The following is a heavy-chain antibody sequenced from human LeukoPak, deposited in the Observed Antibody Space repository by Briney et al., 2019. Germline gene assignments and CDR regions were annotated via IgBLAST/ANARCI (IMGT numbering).Heavy chain of an antibody. V-gene: IGHV4-61*02. CDR2: IYTSGST. J-gene: IGHJ5*02. D-gene: IGHD3-3*01. CDR3: ARDRYDFWSGYYWFDP. Sequence: SQTLSLTCTVSGASISSGTYYWSWIRQPAGKGLEWIGRIYTSGSTNYNPSLRGRVTISVDTSKNQFSLKLSSVTAADTAVYYCARDRYDFWSGYYWFDPWGQGALVTVSS. CDR1: GASISSGTYY.